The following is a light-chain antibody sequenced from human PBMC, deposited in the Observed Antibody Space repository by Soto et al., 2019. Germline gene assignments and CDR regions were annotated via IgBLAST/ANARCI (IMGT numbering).Light chain of an antibody. CDR2: TAS. CDR3: PQSTTFPLT. Sequence: DIQMTQSPSSVSASVGDRVTITCRTSQGVSTWLAWYQQKPGKAPNLLIYTASSLQSGVPSRFSGSVSGTDFTLTISSLQPEDFATYYCPQSTTFPLTFGGGTKVEI. CDR1: QGVSTW. J-gene: IGKJ4*01. V-gene: IGKV1D-12*01.